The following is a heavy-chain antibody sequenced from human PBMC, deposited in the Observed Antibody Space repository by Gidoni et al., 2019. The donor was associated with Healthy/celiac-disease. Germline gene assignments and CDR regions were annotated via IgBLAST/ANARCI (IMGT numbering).Heavy chain of an antibody. CDR3: ARHLYYYNSGRIFAWFDP. CDR1: GGSISSSSYY. V-gene: IGHV4-39*01. D-gene: IGHD3-10*01. CDR2: IYYSGST. J-gene: IGHJ5*02. Sequence: QLQLQESGPGLVKPSETLSLTCTVSGGSISSSSYYWGWIRQPPGKGLEWIGSIYYSGSTYHNPSLKSRVTISVDTSKNQFSLKLSSVTAADTAVYYCARHLYYYNSGRIFAWFDPWGQGTLVTVSS.